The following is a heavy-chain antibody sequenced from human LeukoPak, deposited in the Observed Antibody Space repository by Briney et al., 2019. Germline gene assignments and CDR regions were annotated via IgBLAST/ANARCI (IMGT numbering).Heavy chain of an antibody. J-gene: IGHJ4*02. V-gene: IGHV4-39*07. Sequence: SQTLSLTCAVSGGSISSSSYYWGWIRQPPGKGLEWIGSIYYSGSTYYNPSLKSRVTISVDTSKNQFSLKLSSVTAADTAVYYCASEVVAARYYFDYWGQGTLVTVSS. CDR3: ASEVVAARYYFDY. D-gene: IGHD2-15*01. CDR1: GGSISSSSYY. CDR2: IYYSGST.